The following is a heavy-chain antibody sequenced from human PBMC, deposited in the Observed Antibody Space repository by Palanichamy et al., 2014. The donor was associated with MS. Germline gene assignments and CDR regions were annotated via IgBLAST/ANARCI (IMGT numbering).Heavy chain of an antibody. CDR3: ARDKAPGYFDY. V-gene: IGHV3-74*01. Sequence: EVQLVESGGDVVQPGGSLRLSCAASGFTFSGYWMHWVRQAPGKGLIWVARTDNDGSATSYADSVKGRFTVSRDNAKNTLYLEMNSLSAEDTAVYFCARDKAPGYFDYWGQGTLVTVS. D-gene: IGHD6-13*01. J-gene: IGHJ4*02. CDR1: GFTFSGYW. CDR2: TDNDGSAT.